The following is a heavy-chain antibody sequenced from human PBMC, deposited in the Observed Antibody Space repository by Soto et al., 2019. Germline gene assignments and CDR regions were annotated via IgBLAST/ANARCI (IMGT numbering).Heavy chain of an antibody. Sequence: ASETLSLTCGVSGQSIRSGSYWGWIRQPPGKGLQWIGSVYHSGSTHYNPSLRSRVTISVDTSKNYFSLRLTSVTAADTAIYYCARNRTGALFDYCGQRAPVTVSS. J-gene: IGHJ4*02. V-gene: IGHV4-38-2*01. CDR3: ARNRTGALFDY. D-gene: IGHD1-26*01. CDR2: VYHSGST. CDR1: GQSIRSGSY.